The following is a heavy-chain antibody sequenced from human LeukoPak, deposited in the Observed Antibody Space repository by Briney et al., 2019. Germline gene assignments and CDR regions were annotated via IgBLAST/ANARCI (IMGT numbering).Heavy chain of an antibody. Sequence: PGGSLRLSCAASGFTFSSYSMNWVRQAPGKGLEWVSAISGSGGSTYYADSVKGRFTISRDNSKNTLYLQMNSLRAEDTAVYYCAKGRLWFGELPDAFDIWGQGTMVTVSS. CDR2: ISGSGGST. J-gene: IGHJ3*02. CDR3: AKGRLWFGELPDAFDI. CDR1: GFTFSSYS. V-gene: IGHV3-23*01. D-gene: IGHD3-10*01.